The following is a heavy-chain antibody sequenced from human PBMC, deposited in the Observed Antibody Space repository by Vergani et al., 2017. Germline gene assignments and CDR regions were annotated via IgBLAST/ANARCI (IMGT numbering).Heavy chain of an antibody. CDR3: AREGGYSYGYYAFDI. J-gene: IGHJ4*02. V-gene: IGHV1-69*04. CDR2: IIPILGIA. CDR1: GGTFSSYA. Sequence: QVQLVQSGAEVKKTGSSVKVSCKASGGTFSSYAISWVRQAPGQGLKWMGRIIPILGIANYAQKFQGRVTITADKSTSTAYMELSSLRSEDTAVYYCAREGGYSYGYYAFDIWGQGTLVTVSS. D-gene: IGHD5-18*01.